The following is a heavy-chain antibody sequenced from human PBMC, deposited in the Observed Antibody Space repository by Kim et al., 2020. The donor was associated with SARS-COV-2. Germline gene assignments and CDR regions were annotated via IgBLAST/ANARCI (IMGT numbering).Heavy chain of an antibody. CDR1: GGSFSGYY. Sequence: SETLSLTCAVYGGSFSGYYWSWIRQPPGKGLEWIGEINHSGSTNYNPSLKSRVTISVDTSKNQFSLKLSSVTAADTAVYYCARGSVPAASSWFDPWGQGTLVTVSS. D-gene: IGHD2-2*01. J-gene: IGHJ5*02. CDR2: INHSGST. CDR3: ARGSVPAASSWFDP. V-gene: IGHV4-34*01.